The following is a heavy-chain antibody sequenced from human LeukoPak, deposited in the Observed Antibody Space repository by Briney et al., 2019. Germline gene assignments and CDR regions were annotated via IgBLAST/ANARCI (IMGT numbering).Heavy chain of an antibody. CDR1: GFTFSTYW. J-gene: IGHJ4*02. CDR3: ARDVAYCSGGRCLYYFDY. CDR2: IKQDGREK. D-gene: IGHD2-15*01. V-gene: IGHV3-7*01. Sequence: GGSLRLSCAASGFTFSTYWLSWVRQAPGKGLEWVAKIKQDGREKFYVDSVKGRFTISRDNSKNSLYLQMNSLRPEDTAVYYCARDVAYCSGGRCLYYFDYWGQGTLVTVSS.